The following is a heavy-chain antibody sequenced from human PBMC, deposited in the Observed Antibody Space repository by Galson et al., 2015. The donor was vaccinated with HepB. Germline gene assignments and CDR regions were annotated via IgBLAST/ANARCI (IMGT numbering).Heavy chain of an antibody. CDR2: ISSSSSTI. Sequence: SLRLSCAASGFTFSSYSMNWVRQAPGKGLEWVSYISSSSSTIYYADSVKGRFTISRDNAKNSLYLQMNSLRDEDTAVYYCARDQVEWELGLLGGDYWGQGTLVTVSS. CDR1: GFTFSSYS. J-gene: IGHJ4*02. V-gene: IGHV3-48*02. CDR3: ARDQVEWELGLLGGDY. D-gene: IGHD1-26*01.